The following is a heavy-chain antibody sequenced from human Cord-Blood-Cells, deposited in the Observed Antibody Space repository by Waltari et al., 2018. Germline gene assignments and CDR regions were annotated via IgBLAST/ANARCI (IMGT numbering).Heavy chain of an antibody. CDR2: ISWNSGSI. V-gene: IGHV3-9*01. CDR3: AKGGFYDFWSGPLYYGMDV. Sequence: EVQLVEAGGGLVQPGRSLRLSCAASVFTFDDHALHCVRQAQGKGLEWVSGISWNSGSIGYADSVKGRFTISRDNAKNSLYLQMNSLRAEDTALYYCAKGGFYDFWSGPLYYGMDVWGQGTTVTVSS. J-gene: IGHJ6*02. CDR1: VFTFDDHA. D-gene: IGHD3-3*01.